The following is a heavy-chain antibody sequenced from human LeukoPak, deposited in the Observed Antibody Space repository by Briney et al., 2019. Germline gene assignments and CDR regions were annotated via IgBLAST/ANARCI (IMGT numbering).Heavy chain of an antibody. V-gene: IGHV1-2*02. CDR3: ARAQGWERPLDY. CDR2: INPNSGDT. J-gene: IGHJ4*02. CDR1: GYTFTGYY. D-gene: IGHD1-1*01. Sequence: ASVKASCKASGYTFTGYYIYWVRQAPGQGLEWMGWINPNSGDTKYAQRFQGRVNMTRDTSISTAYMELSRLTSDDTAVYYCARAQGWERPLDYWGQGTLVTVSS.